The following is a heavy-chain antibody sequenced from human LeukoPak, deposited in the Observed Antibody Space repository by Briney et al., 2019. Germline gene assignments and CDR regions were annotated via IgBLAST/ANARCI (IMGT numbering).Heavy chain of an antibody. CDR1: GFTASSNF. CDR2: IYSGGDT. D-gene: IGHD1-26*01. V-gene: IGHV3-53*01. CDR3: ARGRNSGSYPPDY. Sequence: GGSLRLSCAASGFTASSNFMSWVRQAPWKGLEWVSVIYSGGDTFYADSVKGRFTISRDNSKNTLYLQMNSLRAEDTAVYYCARGRNSGSYPPDYWGQGTLVTVSS. J-gene: IGHJ4*02.